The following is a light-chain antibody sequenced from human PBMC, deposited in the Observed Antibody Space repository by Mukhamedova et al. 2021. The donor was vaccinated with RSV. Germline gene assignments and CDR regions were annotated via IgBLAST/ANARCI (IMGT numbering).Light chain of an antibody. CDR2: DAS. J-gene: IGKJ4*01. Sequence: ASQSISTYLTWFQQKPGQAPRLLIYDASTRATGIPARFSGGGSGTDFTLTICSLEPEDFAVYYCQQRRDWPLTFAGRTKVAIK. V-gene: IGKV3-11*01. CDR1: QSISTY. CDR3: QQRRDWPLT.